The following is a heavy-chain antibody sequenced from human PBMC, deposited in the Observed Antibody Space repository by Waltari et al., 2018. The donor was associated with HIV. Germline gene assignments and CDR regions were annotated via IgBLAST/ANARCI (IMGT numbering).Heavy chain of an antibody. Sequence: EVHLVESGGGLVQPGRSLRLSCKASGFNFGAYAVTWFRQAPGKGLEWGGFIRSKPYGGTREYASSVKGRFTISRDDSKNIAFLQMDSLKIEDTAVYYCARGVNLQCTGDCYSAYWGQGTLVTVSS. D-gene: IGHD2-21*02. CDR2: IRSKPYGGTR. V-gene: IGHV3-49*03. J-gene: IGHJ4*02. CDR3: ARGVNLQCTGDCYSAY. CDR1: GFNFGAYA.